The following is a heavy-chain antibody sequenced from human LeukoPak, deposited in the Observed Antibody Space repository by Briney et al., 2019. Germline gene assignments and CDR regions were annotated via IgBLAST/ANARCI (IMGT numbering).Heavy chain of an antibody. CDR1: GFTFTSCG. D-gene: IGHD1-14*01. V-gene: IGHV3-30*18. CDR3: AKDQGPGRNQFDY. CDR2: ISYDGSNK. J-gene: IGHJ4*02. Sequence: PGRSLRLSCAASGFTFTSCGMHWVRQAPGKGLEWVAAISYDGSNKYYVDSVKGRFTISRDNSYNTLYLQMNSLRAEDTAVYYCAKDQGPGRNQFDYWGQGTLVTVSS.